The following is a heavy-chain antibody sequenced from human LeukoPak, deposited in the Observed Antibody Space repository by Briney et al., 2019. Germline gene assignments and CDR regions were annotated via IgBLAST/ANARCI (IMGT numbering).Heavy chain of an antibody. J-gene: IGHJ4*02. Sequence: PGGSLRLSCAASGFTFSNAWMSWVRQAPGKGLEWVGRIKSKTDGGTTDYAAPVKGRFTISRDDSKNTLYLQMNSLRPEDTAVYYCAREGPGVGTRFDYWGQGTLVTVSS. CDR1: GFTFSNAW. V-gene: IGHV3-15*01. CDR3: AREGPGVGTRFDY. CDR2: IKSKTDGGTT. D-gene: IGHD3-10*01.